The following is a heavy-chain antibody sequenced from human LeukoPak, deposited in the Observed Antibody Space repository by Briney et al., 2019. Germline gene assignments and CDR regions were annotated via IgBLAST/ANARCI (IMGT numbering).Heavy chain of an antibody. CDR1: GGSISSYY. CDR2: IYTSGST. Sequence: SETLSLTCTVSGGSISSYYWSWIRQPAWKGLEWIGRIYTSGSTNYNPSLKSRVTMSVDTSKNQFSLKLSSVTAADTAVYYCARQPYCSSTNCYRIYFDYWGQGTLVTVSS. J-gene: IGHJ4*02. V-gene: IGHV4-4*07. D-gene: IGHD2-2*01. CDR3: ARQPYCSSTNCYRIYFDY.